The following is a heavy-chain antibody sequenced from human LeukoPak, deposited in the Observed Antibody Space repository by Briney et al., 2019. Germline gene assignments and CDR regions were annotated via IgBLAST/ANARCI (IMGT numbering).Heavy chain of an antibody. J-gene: IGHJ5*02. CDR3: ARDDYRGVTNFDP. CDR1: GGSISPYF. Sequence: PSETLSLTCTVSGGSISPYFWSWIRQPLGKGLEWIGYISYSGNTNYNPSLKSRVTISVDTAKNQVSLQLTSVTAVDTAVYYCARDDYRGVTNFDPWGQGTLVTVSS. CDR2: ISYSGNT. V-gene: IGHV4-59*01. D-gene: IGHD3-10*01.